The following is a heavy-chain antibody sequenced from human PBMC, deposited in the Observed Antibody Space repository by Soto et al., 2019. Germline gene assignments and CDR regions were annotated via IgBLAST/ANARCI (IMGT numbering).Heavy chain of an antibody. Sequence: GGSLSLACAASGFTFDDYAMHWVRQAPGKGLEWVSGISWNSGSIGYADSVKGRFTISRDNAKNSLYLQMNSLRAEDTALYYCAKGPFQYCSSTSCYLFDYWGQGTLVTVSS. CDR1: GFTFDDYA. D-gene: IGHD2-2*01. J-gene: IGHJ4*02. CDR3: AKGPFQYCSSTSCYLFDY. CDR2: ISWNSGSI. V-gene: IGHV3-9*01.